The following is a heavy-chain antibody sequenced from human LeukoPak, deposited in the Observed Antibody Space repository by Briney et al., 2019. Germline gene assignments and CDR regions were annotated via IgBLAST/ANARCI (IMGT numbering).Heavy chain of an antibody. CDR3: AKSVMVYGHYEYFDY. CDR1: GFTFSSYG. D-gene: IGHD4-17*01. J-gene: IGHJ4*02. CDR2: IRYDGSNK. V-gene: IGHV3-30*02. Sequence: GGSLRLSCAASGFTFSSYGMHWVRQAPGKGLEWVAFIRYDGSNKYYADSVKGRFTISRDNSKNTLYLQMNSLRAEDTAVYYCAKSVMVYGHYEYFDYWGQGTLVTVSS.